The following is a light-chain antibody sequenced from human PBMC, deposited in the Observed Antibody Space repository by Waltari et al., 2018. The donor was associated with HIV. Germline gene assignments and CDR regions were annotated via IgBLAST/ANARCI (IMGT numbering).Light chain of an antibody. Sequence: SYELTQPPSVSVYPGQSARIPCSGDALPKTYVYWYQQKSGEAPLLVIYEDSKRPSGIPDRVSGFTSGTMATLTSSGAHVDDEADYYCSSADANGLIFGGGTKLTVL. CDR3: SSADANGLI. CDR2: EDS. V-gene: IGLV3-10*01. CDR1: ALPKTY. J-gene: IGLJ2*01.